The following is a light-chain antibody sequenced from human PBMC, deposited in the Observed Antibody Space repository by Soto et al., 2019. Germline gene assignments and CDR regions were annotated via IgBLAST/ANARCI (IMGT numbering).Light chain of an antibody. Sequence: QSVLTQPPSASGTPGLRVIISCSGSSSNIGSNTVNWYQQLPGTAPKLLIYSNNQRPSGVPDRFSGSKSGTSASLAISGLQSEDEAEYYCAAWDDSLNGVVFGGGTKLTVL. CDR3: AAWDDSLNGVV. CDR2: SNN. J-gene: IGLJ2*01. V-gene: IGLV1-44*01. CDR1: SSNIGSNT.